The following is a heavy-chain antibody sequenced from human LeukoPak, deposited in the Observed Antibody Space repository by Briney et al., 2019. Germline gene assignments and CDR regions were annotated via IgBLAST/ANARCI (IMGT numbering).Heavy chain of an antibody. CDR2: VGRDGSEK. J-gene: IGHJ4*02. D-gene: IGHD1-26*01. CDR1: GFTFSDYW. CDR3: AKVGAWELQRVFEN. Sequence: GGSLRLSCAASGFTFSDYWMTRVRQVPGKGLEWVANVGRDGSEKNYVDSVKGRFTISRDNAKKSLYLEMNSLRVEDTALYYCAKVGAWELQRVFENWGQGTLVTVSS. V-gene: IGHV3-7*01.